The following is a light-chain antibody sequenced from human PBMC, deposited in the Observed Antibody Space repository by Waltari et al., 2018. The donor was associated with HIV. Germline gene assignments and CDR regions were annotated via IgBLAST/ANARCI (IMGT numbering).Light chain of an antibody. CDR1: QSISNW. Sequence: DIQLTQSLSTLSASVGDKIIITCWASQSISNWLAWAQQKPGKAPKLLIYKASNLESGVPSRFSGSGSGTEFTLTINSLQPDDFATYFCQQYSSDPLTFGRGTRVEVK. CDR3: QQYSSDPLT. J-gene: IGKJ4*01. V-gene: IGKV1-5*03. CDR2: KAS.